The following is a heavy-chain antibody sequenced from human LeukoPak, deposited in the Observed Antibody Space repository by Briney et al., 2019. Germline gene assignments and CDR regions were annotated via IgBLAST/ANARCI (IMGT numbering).Heavy chain of an antibody. J-gene: IGHJ4*02. Sequence: PGGSLRLSCAASGFTFSSYSMNWVRQAPGKGLEWVANIKQDGSEKYYVDSVKGRFTISRDNAKNSLYLQMNSLRAEDTAVYYCARVRALRFLEWLLEGGHVDYWGQGTLVTVSS. V-gene: IGHV3-7*01. CDR2: IKQDGSEK. CDR1: GFTFSSYS. CDR3: ARVRALRFLEWLLEGGHVDY. D-gene: IGHD3-3*01.